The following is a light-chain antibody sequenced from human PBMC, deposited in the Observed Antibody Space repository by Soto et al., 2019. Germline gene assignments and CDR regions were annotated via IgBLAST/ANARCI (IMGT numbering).Light chain of an antibody. V-gene: IGKV3-15*01. J-gene: IGKJ3*01. CDR2: GAS. Sequence: EIVMTQSPSTLSVPPGERATLYCPASQSVSSNLAWYQQKRGQAPRLLIYGASSRATGILARVSGSGSGTEFTLTISRLLSADFAVYYCQHYYNWRPRFGPGTQVDIK. CDR3: QHYYNWRPR. CDR1: QSVSSN.